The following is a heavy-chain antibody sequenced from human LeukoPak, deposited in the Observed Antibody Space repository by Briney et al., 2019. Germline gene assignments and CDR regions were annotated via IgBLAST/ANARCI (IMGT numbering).Heavy chain of an antibody. V-gene: IGHV3-53*01. J-gene: IGHJ1*01. Sequence: PGGSLRLSCAASGFTVTSNYISWVRQAPGKGVEWVSVMYSGGSTYYADSVKGRFTISRDSSKNTLYLQMNSLRAEDTAVYYCALQLGPRSYSSGWYDWGQGTLVTVSS. D-gene: IGHD6-19*01. CDR3: ALQLGPRSYSSGWYD. CDR1: GFTVTSNY. CDR2: MYSGGST.